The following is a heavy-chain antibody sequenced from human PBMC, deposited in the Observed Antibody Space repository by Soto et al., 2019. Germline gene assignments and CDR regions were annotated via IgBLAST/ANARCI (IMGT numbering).Heavy chain of an antibody. D-gene: IGHD2-15*01. Sequence: SGPTLVNPTQTLTLTCTFSGFSHSTSGVGVGWIRQPPGKALEWLALIYWDDDKRYSPSLKSRLTITKDTSKNQVVLTMTNMDPVDTATYYCAHRSYCSGGSCYPRWFDPWAQGXLVTVYS. J-gene: IGHJ5*02. CDR1: GFSHSTSGVG. CDR3: AHRSYCSGGSCYPRWFDP. V-gene: IGHV2-5*02. CDR2: IYWDDDK.